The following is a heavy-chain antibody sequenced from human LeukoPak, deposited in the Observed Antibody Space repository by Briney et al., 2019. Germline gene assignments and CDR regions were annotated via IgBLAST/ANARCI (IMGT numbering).Heavy chain of an antibody. CDR1: GFTFSSYC. CDR2: ISTSSRYI. CDR3: ARESLLWFGESPTPFDY. Sequence: GGSLRLSCAASGFTFSSYCMNWVRQAPGKGLEWVSSISTSSRYIYYADSGKGRVTIARDNVKNSLYLQMNSLRAEDTAVYYCARESLLWFGESPTPFDYWGQGTLVTVSS. J-gene: IGHJ4*02. V-gene: IGHV3-21*01. D-gene: IGHD3-10*01.